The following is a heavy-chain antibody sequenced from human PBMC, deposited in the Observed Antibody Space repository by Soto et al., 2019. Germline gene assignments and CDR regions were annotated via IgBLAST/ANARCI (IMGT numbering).Heavy chain of an antibody. CDR2: ISSSSSTI. CDR3: ARDIVVVVADKNDY. D-gene: IGHD2-15*01. Sequence: PWGSLRLSCAASGFTFSNHSMNRVRQAPGKGLEWVSYISSSSSTIYYADSVKGRFTISRDNAKNSLYLQMNSLRAEDTAVYYCARDIVVVVADKNDYWGQGTLVTVSS. V-gene: IGHV3-48*01. CDR1: GFTFSNHS. J-gene: IGHJ4*02.